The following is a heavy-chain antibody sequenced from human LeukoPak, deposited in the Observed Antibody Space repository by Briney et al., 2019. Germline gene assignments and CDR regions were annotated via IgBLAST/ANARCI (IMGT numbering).Heavy chain of an antibody. V-gene: IGHV3-48*01. CDR1: GFTFSSYS. CDR2: ISSSSTI. Sequence: GGSLRLSCAASGFTFSSYSMNWVRQAPGKGLEWVSYISSSSTIYYADSVKGRFTISRDNAKNSLYLQMNSLRAEDTAVYYCARGQQQLFDYWGQGTLVTVSS. D-gene: IGHD6-13*01. CDR3: ARGQQQLFDY. J-gene: IGHJ4*02.